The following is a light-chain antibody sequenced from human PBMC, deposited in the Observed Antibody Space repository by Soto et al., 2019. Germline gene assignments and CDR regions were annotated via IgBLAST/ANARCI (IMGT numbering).Light chain of an antibody. V-gene: IGKV1-27*01. CDR2: AAS. CDR3: QNYSSVPV. J-gene: IGKJ3*01. CDR1: QDIRNF. Sequence: DIQMTQSPTSLSASVGDSVTITCRASQDIRNFVAWYQQKPGKAPKLLIYAASTLQSGVPSRCRGSGSGTDFTLSINSLQPVHVATSSCQNYSSVPVFGLGSKVAIK.